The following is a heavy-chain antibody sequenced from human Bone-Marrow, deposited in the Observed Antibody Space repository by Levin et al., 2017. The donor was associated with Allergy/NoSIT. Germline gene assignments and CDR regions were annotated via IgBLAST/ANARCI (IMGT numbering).Heavy chain of an antibody. V-gene: IGHV3-48*01. CDR2: INSSIGTI. CDR3: VRGLPDY. CDR1: GFTFSSYS. Sequence: GGSLRLSCATSGFTFSSYSMNWVRQAPGKGLEWVSYINSSIGTIYYADSVKGRFTISRDNAKKSLYLQMSSLRVEDTAVYYCVRGLPDYWGQGTLVTVSS. J-gene: IGHJ4*02.